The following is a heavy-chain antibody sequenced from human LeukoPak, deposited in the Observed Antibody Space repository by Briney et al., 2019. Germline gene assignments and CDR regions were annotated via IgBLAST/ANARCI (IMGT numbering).Heavy chain of an antibody. Sequence: ASVKVSCEVSGYTLTELSMHWVRQAPGKGLEWMGGFYPEDGETIYAQKFQGRVTMTEDTSTDTAYMELSSLRSEDTAVYYCATETRIYAPYYDFWSGQRRLFDYWGQGTLVTVSS. CDR3: ATETRIYAPYYDFWSGQRRLFDY. CDR2: FYPEDGET. CDR1: GYTLTELS. J-gene: IGHJ4*02. D-gene: IGHD3-3*01. V-gene: IGHV1-24*01.